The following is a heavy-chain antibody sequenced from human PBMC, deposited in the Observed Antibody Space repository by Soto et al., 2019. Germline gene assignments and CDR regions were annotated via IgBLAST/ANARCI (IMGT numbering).Heavy chain of an antibody. CDR1: GRPIGSSSYY. V-gene: IGHV4-39*01. D-gene: IGHD4-17*01. CDR3: IIMTTVVTPAVY. J-gene: IGHJ4*02. Sequence: SETLSLTYTGSGRPIGSSSYYWVWIRQPPGKGLEWIGSIYYSGSTYYNPSLKSRVTISVDTSKNQFSLKLSSVTAADTAVYYCIIMTTVVTPAVYWGQGTLVTVS. CDR2: IYYSGST.